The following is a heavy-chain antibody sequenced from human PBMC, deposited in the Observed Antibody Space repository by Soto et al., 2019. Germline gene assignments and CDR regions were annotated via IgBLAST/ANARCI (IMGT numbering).Heavy chain of an antibody. D-gene: IGHD3-16*01. CDR2: IYYSGST. Sequence: LSLTCTVPGGSISSGGYYWSWIRQHPGKGLEWIGYIYYSGSTYYNPSLKSRVTISVDTSKNQFSLKLSSVTAADTAVYYCASSPKRLYGGGRQNWFDPWGQGTLVTVSS. CDR1: GGSISSGGYY. V-gene: IGHV4-31*03. J-gene: IGHJ5*02. CDR3: ASSPKRLYGGGRQNWFDP.